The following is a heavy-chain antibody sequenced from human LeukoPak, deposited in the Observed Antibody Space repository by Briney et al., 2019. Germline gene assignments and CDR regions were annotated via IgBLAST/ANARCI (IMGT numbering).Heavy chain of an antibody. CDR1: GYTFTSYY. CDR3: ARGDTAMEHEGGEGDAFDI. J-gene: IGHJ3*02. Sequence: ASVKVSCKASGYTFTSYYMHWVRQAPGQGLEWMGIINPSGGSTSYAQKFQGRVTMTRDTSTSTVYMELSSLRSEDTAVYYCARGDTAMEHEGGEGDAFDIWGQGTMVTVSS. CDR2: INPSGGST. D-gene: IGHD5-18*01. V-gene: IGHV1-46*01.